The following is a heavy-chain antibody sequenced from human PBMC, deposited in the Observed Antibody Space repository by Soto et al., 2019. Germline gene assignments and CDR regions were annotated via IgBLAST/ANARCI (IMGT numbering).Heavy chain of an antibody. D-gene: IGHD6-19*01. J-gene: IGHJ4*02. CDR1: GFTFNTYA. CDR3: AKPGLTVAGTRYFDR. Sequence: EVQLLESWGGLVQPGGSLRLSCAASGFTFNTYAMSWVRQAPGRGLEWVSAIGSDGTAIQYADSVTGRFTISKDNSKDTLYLQMNSLRAEDTAVYYCAKPGLTVAGTRYFDRWGQGTLVTVSS. CDR2: IGSDGTAI. V-gene: IGHV3-23*05.